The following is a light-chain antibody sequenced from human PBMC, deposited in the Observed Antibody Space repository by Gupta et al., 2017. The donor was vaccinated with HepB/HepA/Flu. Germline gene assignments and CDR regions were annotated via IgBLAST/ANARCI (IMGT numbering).Light chain of an antibody. J-gene: IGLJ3*02. CDR2: LNSDGSH. CDR1: SGHSNYA. Sequence: QLLLTQSPSASASLVSSVTLTCTLSSGHSNYAIAWHQQKPNKGPRYLMKLNSDGSHTKGDGIPDRFSGSSSGAERSLTISSLQSEDEAEYYCQTWGTGFVVFGGGTNLTVL. V-gene: IGLV4-69*01. CDR3: QTWGTGFVV.